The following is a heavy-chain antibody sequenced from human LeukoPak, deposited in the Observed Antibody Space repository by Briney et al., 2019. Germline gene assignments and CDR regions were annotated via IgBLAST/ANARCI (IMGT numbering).Heavy chain of an antibody. Sequence: GESLKISCKGSGYSFTSYWIGWVRQMPGKGLEWMGIIYPGDSDTRYSPSFQGQVTLSADKSLDTAYLPWSSLKASDTAMYYCARHDYYDRSGSLVYWGQGTLVTVSS. V-gene: IGHV5-51*01. J-gene: IGHJ4*02. D-gene: IGHD3-22*01. CDR2: IYPGDSDT. CDR1: GYSFTSYW. CDR3: ARHDYYDRSGSLVY.